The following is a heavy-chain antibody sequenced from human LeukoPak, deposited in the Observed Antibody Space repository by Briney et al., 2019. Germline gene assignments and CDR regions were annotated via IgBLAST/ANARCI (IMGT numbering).Heavy chain of an antibody. D-gene: IGHD6-13*01. Sequence: GGSLRLSCAASGFTFSTYAMNWVRQAPGKGLEWVSGISGNGDNTYYTDSVKGRFTISRDNSKNTLYLQMNSLRAEDTAVYYCAKARAGDITAAFNYWGQGTLVTVSS. V-gene: IGHV3-23*01. CDR2: ISGNGDNT. J-gene: IGHJ4*02. CDR1: GFTFSTYA. CDR3: AKARAGDITAAFNY.